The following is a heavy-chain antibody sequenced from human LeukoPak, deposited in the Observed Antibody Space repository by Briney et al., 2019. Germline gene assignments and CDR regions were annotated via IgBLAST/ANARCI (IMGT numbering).Heavy chain of an antibody. CDR1: GFTFSNAW. J-gene: IGHJ4*02. Sequence: GGSLRLSCAASGFTFSNAWMTWVRQAPGKGLEWVGRIKSNADGGTADYAAPVNARFIISRDDSKNTLYLHMDSLKTEDTAVYYCTTQIGDYWGQGTLVTVSS. CDR2: IKSNADGGTA. V-gene: IGHV3-15*01. D-gene: IGHD3-10*01. CDR3: TTQIGDY.